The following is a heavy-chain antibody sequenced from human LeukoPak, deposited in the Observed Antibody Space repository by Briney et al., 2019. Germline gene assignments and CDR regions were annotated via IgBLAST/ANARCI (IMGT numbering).Heavy chain of an antibody. CDR1: GFTVSSNY. CDR3: ARVLSVSYCDS. V-gene: IGHV3-53*01. Sequence: PGGSLRLSCAASGFTVSSNYMSWVRQAPGKGLEWVSVIYSGGTTYYADSVKGRFTISRDSSKNTLYLQMNSLRGEDTAVYYCARVLSVSYCDSWGQGTLVTVSS. CDR2: IYSGGTT. D-gene: IGHD2/OR15-2a*01. J-gene: IGHJ4*02.